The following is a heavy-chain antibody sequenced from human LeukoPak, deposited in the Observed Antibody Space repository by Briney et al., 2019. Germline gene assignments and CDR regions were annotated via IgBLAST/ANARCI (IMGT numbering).Heavy chain of an antibody. CDR1: GGSTSSYY. Sequence: PSETLSLTCTVSGGSTSSYYWSWIRQPPGKGLEWIGYIYYSGSTNYNPSLKSRVTISVDTSKNQFSLKLSSVTAADTAVYYCAGPLYSGSYDAFDIWGQGTMVTVSS. J-gene: IGHJ3*02. CDR2: IYYSGST. V-gene: IGHV4-59*01. D-gene: IGHD1-26*01. CDR3: AGPLYSGSYDAFDI.